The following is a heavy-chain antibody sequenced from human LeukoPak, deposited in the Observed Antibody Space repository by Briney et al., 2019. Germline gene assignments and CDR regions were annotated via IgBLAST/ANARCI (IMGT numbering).Heavy chain of an antibody. CDR3: ARGTVVPAANYYYGMDV. Sequence: ASVKVSCKASGYTFTSYGISWVRQAPGQGLEWMGWISAYNGNTNYAQKLRGRVTMTTDTSTSTAYMELRSLRSDDTAVYYCARGTVVPAANYYYGMDVWGQGTTVTVSS. D-gene: IGHD2-2*01. CDR1: GYTFTSYG. V-gene: IGHV1-18*01. J-gene: IGHJ6*02. CDR2: ISAYNGNT.